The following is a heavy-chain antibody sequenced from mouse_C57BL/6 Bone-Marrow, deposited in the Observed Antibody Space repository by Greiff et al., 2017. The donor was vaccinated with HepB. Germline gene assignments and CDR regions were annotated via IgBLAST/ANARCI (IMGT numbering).Heavy chain of an antibody. CDR3: ARSYDYDGAWFAY. J-gene: IGHJ3*01. Sequence: VQLQQSGAELVKPGASVKLSCTASGFNIKDYYMHWVKQRTEQGLEWIGRIDPEDGETKYDPKFQGKATITADTSSNTAYLHLSSLTSEDTAVYYCARSYDYDGAWFAYWGQGTLVTVSA. V-gene: IGHV14-2*01. D-gene: IGHD2-4*01. CDR1: GFNIKDYY. CDR2: IDPEDGET.